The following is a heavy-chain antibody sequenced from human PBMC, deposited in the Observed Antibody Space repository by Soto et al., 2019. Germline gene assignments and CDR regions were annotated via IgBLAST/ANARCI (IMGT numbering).Heavy chain of an antibody. CDR2: ISSSSSYI. Sequence: GRSPRLSCAASEYTFSSYSMNWVRQAPGKGLEWVSSISSSSSYIYYADSVKGRFTISRDNAKNSLYLQMNSLRAEDTAVYYCAREERYYDILTGYQDYWGQGTLVTVSS. J-gene: IGHJ4*02. D-gene: IGHD3-9*01. CDR1: EYTFSSYS. V-gene: IGHV3-21*01. CDR3: AREERYYDILTGYQDY.